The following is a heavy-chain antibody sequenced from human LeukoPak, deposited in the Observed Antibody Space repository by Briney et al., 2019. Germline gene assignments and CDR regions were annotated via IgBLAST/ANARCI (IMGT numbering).Heavy chain of an antibody. Sequence: SETLSLTCTVSGGSISSYYWSWIRQPPGKGLEWIGYIYYSGSTNYNPSLKSRVTISVDTSKNQFSLKLSSVTAADTAVYYCARDGGYGDLHFDYWGQGTLVTVSS. V-gene: IGHV4-59*01. D-gene: IGHD4-17*01. J-gene: IGHJ4*02. CDR2: IYYSGST. CDR1: GGSISSYY. CDR3: ARDGGYGDLHFDY.